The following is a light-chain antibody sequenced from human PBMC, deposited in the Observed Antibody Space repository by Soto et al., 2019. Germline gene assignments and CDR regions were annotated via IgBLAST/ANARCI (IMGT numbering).Light chain of an antibody. J-gene: IGLJ1*01. CDR2: GVN. V-gene: IGLV2-14*01. CDR3: GSYAGSDTFV. Sequence: QSALTQPASVSGSPGQSITITCTGTSSDIYAYNYVSWYQRRPGKAPKVVISGVNIRPSGVSSRFSGSKSGNTASLTTSGLQAEDEAEYFCGSYAGSDTFVFGTGTKVTVL. CDR1: SSDIYAYNY.